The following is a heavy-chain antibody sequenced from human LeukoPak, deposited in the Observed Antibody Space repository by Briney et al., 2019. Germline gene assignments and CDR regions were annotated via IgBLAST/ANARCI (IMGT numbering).Heavy chain of an antibody. CDR1: EYNFTSYW. V-gene: IGHV5-51*01. CDR3: ASHSYSSSFDN. D-gene: IGHD6-13*01. CDR2: IYPGDSDT. Sequence: NHGESLKISCKGSEYNFTSYWIAWVRQMPGKGLEWMGIIYPGDSDTRYSPSFQGQVTISADKSISTAYLQWSSLRASDTAIYYCASHSYSSSFDNWGQGTLVTVSS. J-gene: IGHJ4*02.